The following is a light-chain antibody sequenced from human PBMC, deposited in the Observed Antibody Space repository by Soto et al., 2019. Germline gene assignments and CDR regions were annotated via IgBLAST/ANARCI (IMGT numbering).Light chain of an antibody. Sequence: QAVVTQSPSASGTPGQRVTISCSGQNSNIGTYYAYWYQHLPGAAPKLLIYSTNMRPSGVPDRFSGSKSGTSASLAISGLRAEDEGHYYCASWDVSLRGWVFGGGTKLTVL. V-gene: IGLV1-47*02. CDR2: STN. CDR3: ASWDVSLRGWV. CDR1: NSNIGTYY. J-gene: IGLJ3*02.